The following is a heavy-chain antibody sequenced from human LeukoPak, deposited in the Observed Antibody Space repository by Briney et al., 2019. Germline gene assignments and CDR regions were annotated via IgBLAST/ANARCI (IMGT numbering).Heavy chain of an antibody. CDR2: ISSSSSYI. D-gene: IGHD4-11*01. CDR3: ARYDYSNHRYYYYYGMDV. V-gene: IGHV3-21*01. Sequence: PGGSLRLSCAASGFTFSSYRMNWVRQAPGKGLEWVSSISSSSSYIYYADSVKGRFTISRDNAKNSLYLQMNSLRAEDTAVYYCARYDYSNHRYYYYYGMDVWGQGTTVTVSS. J-gene: IGHJ6*02. CDR1: GFTFSSYR.